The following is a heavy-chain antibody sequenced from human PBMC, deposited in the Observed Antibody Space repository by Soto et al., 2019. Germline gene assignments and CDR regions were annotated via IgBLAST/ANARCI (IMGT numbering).Heavy chain of an antibody. V-gene: IGHV1-69*06. J-gene: IGHJ5*02. CDR2: IIPIFGTA. CDR3: ARDYDILTGYYSGGGWFDP. Sequence: QVQLVQSGAKVKKPGSSVKVSCKASGGTFSSYAISWVRQAPGQGLEWMGGIIPIFGTANYAQKFQGRVTITADKSPSTAYMELSSLRSGDTAVYYCARDYDILTGYYSGGGWFDPWGQGTLVTVSS. D-gene: IGHD3-9*01. CDR1: GGTFSSYA.